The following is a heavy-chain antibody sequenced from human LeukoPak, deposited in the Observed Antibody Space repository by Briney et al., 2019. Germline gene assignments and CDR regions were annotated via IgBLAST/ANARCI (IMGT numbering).Heavy chain of an antibody. CDR2: INHSGST. D-gene: IGHD3-10*01. CDR3: ARVFDSGSQAYFYYMDV. J-gene: IGHJ6*03. Sequence: PSETLSFTCAVYGGSFSGYYWSWIRHPPGKGLEWIGEINHSGSTNYNPSLKSRVTMSVDTSKNQFSLKVSSVTAADTAVYYCARVFDSGSQAYFYYMDVWGKGTTVTISS. CDR1: GGSFSGYY. V-gene: IGHV4-34*01.